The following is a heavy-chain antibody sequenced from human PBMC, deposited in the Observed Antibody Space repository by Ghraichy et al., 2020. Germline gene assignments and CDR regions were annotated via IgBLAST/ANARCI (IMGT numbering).Heavy chain of an antibody. J-gene: IGHJ3*01. Sequence: SGPTLVKPTQTLTLTCTFSGFSLSTSGMCVSWIRQPPGKALEWLARLDWDDDEYYSTSLKTRLTISKDTSKNQVVLTMTNMDPVDTATYYCARRRYVSSGYYSESAFDFWGQGTMVTVSS. CDR1: GFSLSTSGMC. V-gene: IGHV2-70*11. D-gene: IGHD3-22*01. CDR2: LDWDDDE. CDR3: ARRRYVSSGYYSESAFDF.